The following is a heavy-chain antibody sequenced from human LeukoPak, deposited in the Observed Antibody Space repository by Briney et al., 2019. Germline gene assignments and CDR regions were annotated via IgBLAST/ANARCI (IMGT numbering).Heavy chain of an antibody. CDR2: IDYSGRT. J-gene: IGHJ5*02. CDR1: GDSIDSVSYY. CDR3: ATEFYDFLSGESWFDP. Sequence: PSETLSLTCSVSGDSIDSVSYYWGWIRQAPGKGPEWIASIDYSGRTFYNPSLRSRVTISVDTSNNDFSLNLTSVTAADTAVYYCATEFYDFLSGESWFDPWGQGALVTVS. D-gene: IGHD3-9*01. V-gene: IGHV4-39*07.